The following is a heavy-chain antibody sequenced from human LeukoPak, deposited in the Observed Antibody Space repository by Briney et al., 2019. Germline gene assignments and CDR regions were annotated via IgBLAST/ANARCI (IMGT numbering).Heavy chain of an antibody. D-gene: IGHD5-18*01. J-gene: IGHJ5*01. Sequence: PGGSLRLSCAAPGFTFSSYWMSWVRQAPGKGLEWVAFIRYDGSDKYYADSVKGRFTISRDKSKSTLYLYMNSLRAEDTAVYYCAKDHSSNWFDSWGQGILLTVSS. CDR1: GFTFSSYW. CDR2: IRYDGSDK. CDR3: AKDHSSNWFDS. V-gene: IGHV3-30*02.